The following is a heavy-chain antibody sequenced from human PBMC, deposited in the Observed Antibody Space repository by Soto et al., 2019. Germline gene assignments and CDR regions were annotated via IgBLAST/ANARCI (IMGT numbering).Heavy chain of an antibody. D-gene: IGHD6-6*01. V-gene: IGHV3-48*03. CDR2: ISSSGSTI. Sequence: EVQLVESGGGLVQPGGSLRVSCAASGFTFSSYEINWVRQAPGKGLVRVSYISSSGSTIYYSDSVKGRFTNRRDNAKNARYLQMSRLRAEDTAVYYCAKAVLSVYYYYGMDVWGQGPTVTVSS. J-gene: IGHJ6*02. CDR3: AKAVLSVYYYYGMDV. CDR1: GFTFSSYE.